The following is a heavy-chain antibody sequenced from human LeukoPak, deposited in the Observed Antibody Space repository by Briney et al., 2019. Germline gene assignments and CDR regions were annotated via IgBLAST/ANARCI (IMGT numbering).Heavy chain of an antibody. V-gene: IGHV4-61*01. CDR1: GGFVSSGSYY. J-gene: IGHJ4*02. CDR2: IYYSGST. CDR3: ARRYSSSWFDY. D-gene: IGHD6-13*01. Sequence: PSETLSLTCTVSGGFVSSGSYYWSWIRQPPGKGLEWIGYIYYSGSTNYNPSLKSRVTISVDTSKNQFSLKLSSVTAADTAVYYCARRYSSSWFDYWGQGTLVTVSS.